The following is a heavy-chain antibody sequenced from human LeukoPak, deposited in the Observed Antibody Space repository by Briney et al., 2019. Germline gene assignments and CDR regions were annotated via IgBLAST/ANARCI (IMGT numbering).Heavy chain of an antibody. CDR2: ISYDGSNK. V-gene: IGHV3-30*03. CDR3: ARDRPGTHYYYYYGMDV. Sequence: GRSLRLSCAASGFTFSSYGMHWVRQAPGKGLEWVAVISYDGSNKFYADSVKGRFTISRDNSKNTLYLQMNSLRAEDTAVYYCARDRPGTHYYYYYGMDVWGQGTTVTVSS. J-gene: IGHJ6*02. CDR1: GFTFSSYG.